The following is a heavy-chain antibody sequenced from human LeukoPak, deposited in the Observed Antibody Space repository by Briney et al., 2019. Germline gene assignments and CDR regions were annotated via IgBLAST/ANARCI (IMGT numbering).Heavy chain of an antibody. CDR3: ATVLRLDYGDYDGYFDY. CDR2: INAGNGNT. V-gene: IGHV1-3*01. Sequence: ASVKVSCKASGYTFTSYAMHWVRQAPGQRLEWMGWINAGNGNTKYSQKFQGRVTITRDTSASTAYMELSSLRSEDTAVYYCATVLRLDYGDYDGYFDYWGQGTLVTVSS. CDR1: GYTFTSYA. J-gene: IGHJ4*02. D-gene: IGHD4-17*01.